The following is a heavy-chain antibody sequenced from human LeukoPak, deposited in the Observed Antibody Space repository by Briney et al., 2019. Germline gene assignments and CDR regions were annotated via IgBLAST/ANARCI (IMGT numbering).Heavy chain of an antibody. J-gene: IGHJ4*02. CDR3: ARELFDSSGWYFFDY. Sequence: SETLSLTCTVSGGSISSYYWSWLRQPPGKGLEWIGYIYYSGSTNYNPSLTSRVTISVDTSKNQFSLKLSSVTAADTAVYYCARELFDSSGWYFFDYWGQGTLVTVSS. D-gene: IGHD6-19*01. CDR1: GGSISSYY. V-gene: IGHV4-59*01. CDR2: IYYSGST.